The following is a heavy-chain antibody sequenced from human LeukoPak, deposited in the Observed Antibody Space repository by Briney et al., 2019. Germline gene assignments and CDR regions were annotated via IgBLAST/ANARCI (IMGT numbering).Heavy chain of an antibody. J-gene: IGHJ4*02. V-gene: IGHV3-7*01. Sequence: GGSLRLSCAASGFTFSTYWMSWVRQAPGKGLEWVANIKQDGSEKYYIDSVKGRFTISRDNAKNSLYLQMNRLRAEDTAMYYCARDSAGNDYWGQGTLVTVSS. CDR3: ARDSAGNDY. CDR2: IKQDGSEK. CDR1: GFTFSTYW. D-gene: IGHD6-13*01.